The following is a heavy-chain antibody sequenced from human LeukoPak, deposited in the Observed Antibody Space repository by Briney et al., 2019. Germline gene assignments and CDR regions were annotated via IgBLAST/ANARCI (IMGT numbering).Heavy chain of an antibody. D-gene: IGHD4-17*01. CDR2: IYSGGST. J-gene: IGHJ3*02. CDR1: GFTFTTYG. V-gene: IGHV3-53*01. Sequence: PGGSLRLSCSASGFTFTTYGMNWVRQAPGKGLEWVSVIYSGGSTYYADSVKGRFTVSRDNSKNTLYLQMNSLRAEDTAVYYCATSYGDHAKGAFDIWGQGTMVTVSS. CDR3: ATSYGDHAKGAFDI.